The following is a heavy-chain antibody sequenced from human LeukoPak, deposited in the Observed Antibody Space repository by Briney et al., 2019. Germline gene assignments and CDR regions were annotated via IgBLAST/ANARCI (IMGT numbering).Heavy chain of an antibody. CDR2: TYYSGAN. CDR1: GVTLSSYN. CDR3: ARGASSSWYFMVIDY. V-gene: IGHV4-59*01. Sequence: RPSVTLSFNCTVSGVTLSSYNWMRHRPRPGKELVGIMNTYYSGANNYNHPLKSRVTISVDTSKNQFSLKLSSVTAADTAVYYCARGASSSWYFMVIDYWGQGTLVTVSS. D-gene: IGHD6-13*01. J-gene: IGHJ4*02.